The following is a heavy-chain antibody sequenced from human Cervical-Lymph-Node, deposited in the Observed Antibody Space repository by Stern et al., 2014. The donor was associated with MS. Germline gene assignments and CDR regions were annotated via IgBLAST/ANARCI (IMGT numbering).Heavy chain of an antibody. CDR2: IIPIFGTA. Sequence: QVQLVESGAEVKKPGSSVKVSCKASGGTFSSYAISWVRQAPGQGLEWMGGIIPIFGTANYAQMFQGRFTITADESTSPAFLELSSLRSEDTAVYYCARVVGGGSGSSFLYYFYGMDVWGQGTTVTVSS. J-gene: IGHJ6*02. V-gene: IGHV1-69*01. CDR1: GGTFSSYA. CDR3: ARVVGGGSGSSFLYYFYGMDV. D-gene: IGHD3-10*01.